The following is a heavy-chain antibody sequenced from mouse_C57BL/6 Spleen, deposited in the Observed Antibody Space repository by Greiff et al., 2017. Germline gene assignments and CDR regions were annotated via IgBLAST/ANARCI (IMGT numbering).Heavy chain of an antibody. J-gene: IGHJ3*01. CDR3: ASSPYYRPPAWFAY. CDR1: GYTFTSYW. CDR2: IDPSDSYT. V-gene: IGHV1-50*01. D-gene: IGHD2-14*01. Sequence: QVQLQQPGAELVKPGASVKLSCKASGYTFTSYWMQWVKQRPGQGLEWIGEIDPSDSYTNYNQKFKGKATLTVATSSGTAYMQLSSLTSEDSAVYYCASSPYYRPPAWFAYWGQGTLVTVSA.